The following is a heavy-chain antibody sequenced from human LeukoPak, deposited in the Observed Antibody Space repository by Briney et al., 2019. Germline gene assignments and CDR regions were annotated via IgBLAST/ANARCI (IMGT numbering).Heavy chain of an antibody. CDR1: GFTFDDYA. D-gene: IGHD1-26*01. V-gene: IGHV3-9*01. J-gene: IGHJ4*02. CDR2: ISWNSGSI. CDR3: AKDDGATYSYFDY. Sequence: PGRSLRLSCAASGFTFDDYAMHWVRQAPGKGLEWVSGISWNSGSIGYADSVKGRFTISRDNAKNSLFLQMNSLRAEDTALYYCAKDDGATYSYFDYWGQGTLVTVSS.